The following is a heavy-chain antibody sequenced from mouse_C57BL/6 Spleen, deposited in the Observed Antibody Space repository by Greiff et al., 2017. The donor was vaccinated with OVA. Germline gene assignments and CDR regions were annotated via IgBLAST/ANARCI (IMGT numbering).Heavy chain of an antibody. D-gene: IGHD2-4*01. CDR2: IDPSDSYT. CDR1: GYTFTSYW. CDR3: ARSRDYLSYWYFDV. Sequence: QVQLQQSGAELVRPGTSVKLSCKASGYTFTSYWMLWVKQRPGQGLEWIGVIDPSDSYTNYNQKFKGKATLTVDTSSSTAYMQLSSLTSEDSAVYYCARSRDYLSYWYFDVWGTGTTVTVSS. J-gene: IGHJ1*03. V-gene: IGHV1-59*01.